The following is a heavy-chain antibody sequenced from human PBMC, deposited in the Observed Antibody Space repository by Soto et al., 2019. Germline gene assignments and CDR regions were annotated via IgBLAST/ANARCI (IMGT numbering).Heavy chain of an antibody. V-gene: IGHV1-69*13. J-gene: IGHJ5*02. D-gene: IGHD3-3*01. CDR1: GGTFSSYA. Sequence: SVKVSCKASGGTFSSYAISWVRQAPGQGLEWMGGIIPIFGTANYAQKFQGRVTITAGESTSTAYMELSSLRSEDTAVYYCASQIDLRFLDWFDPWGQGTLVTVSS. CDR2: IIPIFGTA. CDR3: ASQIDLRFLDWFDP.